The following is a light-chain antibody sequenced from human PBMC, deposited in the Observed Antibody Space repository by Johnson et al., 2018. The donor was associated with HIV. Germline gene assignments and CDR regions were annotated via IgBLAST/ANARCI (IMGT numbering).Light chain of an antibody. CDR2: DNH. J-gene: IGLJ1*01. Sequence: QSVLTQPPSVSAAPGQKVTISCSGSNSNIGNNYASWYQQVPGTAPKLLIYDNHKRPSGIPDRFSGSKSGTSATLGITGLQTGDEADYYCGTWDNSLSAGVFGTGTKVTVL. CDR3: GTWDNSLSAGV. V-gene: IGLV1-51*01. CDR1: NSNIGNNY.